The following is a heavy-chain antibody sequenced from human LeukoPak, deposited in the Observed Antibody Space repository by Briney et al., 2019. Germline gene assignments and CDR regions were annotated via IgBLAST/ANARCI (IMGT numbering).Heavy chain of an antibody. J-gene: IGHJ4*02. CDR1: GLTVSNNY. V-gene: IGHV3-53*01. Sequence: GGSLRLSCAASGLTVSNNYMSWVRRAPGKGLEYISVIYSGGGTFYSGSVRGRFTISRDDSKNTLYLQMNSLRADDTAVYYCAKVPRGSAGFGDYWGQGTLVTVSS. D-gene: IGHD3-16*01. CDR2: IYSGGGT. CDR3: AKVPRGSAGFGDY.